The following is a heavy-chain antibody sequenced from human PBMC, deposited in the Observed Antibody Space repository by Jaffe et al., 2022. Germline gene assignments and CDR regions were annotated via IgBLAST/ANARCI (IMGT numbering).Heavy chain of an antibody. V-gene: IGHV1-18*01. CDR3: ARSVDPFIVVVVAANYFDY. D-gene: IGHD2-15*01. J-gene: IGHJ4*02. Sequence: QVQLVQSGAEVKKPGASVKVSCKASGYTFTSYGISWVRQAPGQGLEWMGWISAYNGNTNYAQKLQGRVTMTTDTSTSTAYMELRSLRSDDTAVYYCARSVDPFIVVVVAANYFDYWGQGTLVTVSS. CDR1: GYTFTSYG. CDR2: ISAYNGNT.